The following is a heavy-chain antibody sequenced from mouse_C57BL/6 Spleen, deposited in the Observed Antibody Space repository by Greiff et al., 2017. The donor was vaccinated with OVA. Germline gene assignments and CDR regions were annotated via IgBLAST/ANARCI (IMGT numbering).Heavy chain of an antibody. J-gene: IGHJ4*01. CDR3: ARDRTGTDHAMDD. D-gene: IGHD4-1*01. Sequence: EVQLVESGGGLVKPGGSLKLSCAASGFTFSSYAMSWVRQTPEKRLEWVATISDGGSYTYYPDNVKGRITISRDNAKNNLYLQMSHLKSEDTAMYYCARDRTGTDHAMDDWGQGTSVTVAS. CDR2: ISDGGSYT. V-gene: IGHV5-4*01. CDR1: GFTFSSYA.